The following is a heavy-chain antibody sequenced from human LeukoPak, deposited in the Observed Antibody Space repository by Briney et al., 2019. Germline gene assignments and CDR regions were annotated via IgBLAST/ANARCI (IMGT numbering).Heavy chain of an antibody. D-gene: IGHD3-10*01. CDR2: ISVSGGRT. Sequence: GGSLRLSCAASGFTFSSYAMSWVRQAPGKGLEWVSYISVSGGRTYYADSVKGRFTISRDNSKNTLYLQMDSLRAEDTAVYYCARRGALDYWGQGTLVTVSS. V-gene: IGHV3-23*01. CDR3: ARRGALDY. CDR1: GFTFSSYA. J-gene: IGHJ4*02.